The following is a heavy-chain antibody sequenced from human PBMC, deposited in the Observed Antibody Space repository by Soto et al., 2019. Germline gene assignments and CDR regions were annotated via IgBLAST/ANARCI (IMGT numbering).Heavy chain of an antibody. V-gene: IGHV4-59*01. CDR3: AMVGAVSGSVNLLLGPRGFAN. Sequence: SETLSLTCTVSGGSISSYYWSWIRQPPGKGLEWIGYIYYSGSTNYNPSLKSRVTISVDTSKNQFSLKLSSVTAADTAVYYCAMVGAVSGSVNLLLGPRGFANGGKETRVTFPP. CDR1: GGSISSYY. D-gene: IGHD3-16*01. CDR2: IYYSGST. J-gene: IGHJ4*02.